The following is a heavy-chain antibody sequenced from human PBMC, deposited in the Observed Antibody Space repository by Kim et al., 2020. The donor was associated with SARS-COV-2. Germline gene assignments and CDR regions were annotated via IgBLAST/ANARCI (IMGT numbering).Heavy chain of an antibody. D-gene: IGHD3-22*01. Sequence: KGRFTISRDNAKNSLYLQMNSLRAEDTAVYYCARDERDYYDSSGYPAFDPWGQGTLVTVSS. CDR3: ARDERDYYDSSGYPAFDP. J-gene: IGHJ5*02. V-gene: IGHV3-11*06.